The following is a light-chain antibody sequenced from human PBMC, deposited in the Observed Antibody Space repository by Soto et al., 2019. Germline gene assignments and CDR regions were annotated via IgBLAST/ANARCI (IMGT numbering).Light chain of an antibody. CDR3: SSYAGSHNFLWV. CDR2: EVS. CDR1: SSDVGGYNY. Sequence: QSALTQPPAASGSPGQSVTISCTGTSSDVGGYNYVSWYQQHPGKAPKLMIYEVSKRPSGVPDRFSGSKSGNTASLTVSGLQAEDEADYYCSSYAGSHNFLWVCGTRTKFTAL. V-gene: IGLV2-8*01. J-gene: IGLJ1*01.